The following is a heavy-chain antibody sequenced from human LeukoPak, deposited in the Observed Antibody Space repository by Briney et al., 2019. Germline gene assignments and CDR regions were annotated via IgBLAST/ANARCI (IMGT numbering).Heavy chain of an antibody. CDR1: GGSISSYY. Sequence: SETLSLTCTVSGGSISSYYWSWIRQPPGKGLEWIAFISYSGYTNYNPSLKSRVIISVDTSKNQFSLNLSSVTAADTALYYCARRSLVGARTFYFDYWGPGTLATVSS. J-gene: IGHJ4*02. CDR2: ISYSGYT. V-gene: IGHV4-59*01. CDR3: ARRSLVGARTFYFDY. D-gene: IGHD1-26*01.